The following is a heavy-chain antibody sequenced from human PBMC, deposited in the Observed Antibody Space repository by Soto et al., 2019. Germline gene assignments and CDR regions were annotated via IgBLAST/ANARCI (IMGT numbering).Heavy chain of an antibody. Sequence: GGSLRLSCSASGFTFNSYAMHWVRQAPGKGLEYVSAISSNGGSTYYADSVKGRFTISRDNSKNTLYLQMSSLRAEDTAVYYCVKDLSPYYDILTAFDYWGQGTLVTVSS. CDR1: GFTFNSYA. V-gene: IGHV3-64D*08. CDR2: ISSNGGST. J-gene: IGHJ4*02. D-gene: IGHD3-9*01. CDR3: VKDLSPYYDILTAFDY.